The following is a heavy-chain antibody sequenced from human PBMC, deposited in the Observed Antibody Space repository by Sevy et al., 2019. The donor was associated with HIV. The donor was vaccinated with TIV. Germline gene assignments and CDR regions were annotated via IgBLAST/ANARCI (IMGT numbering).Heavy chain of an antibody. CDR2: TSYDGAVR. Sequence: GGSLRLSCAASGLTFRSHAMHWVRQAPGKGLEWVTVTSYDGAVRYYGESVKGRFTVSRDNSKNTLYLQMNSLRPDDTAVYYCAREAGYSAKNDAFAFWGQGTMVTVSS. V-gene: IGHV3-30-3*01. D-gene: IGHD1-26*01. CDR1: GLTFRSHA. J-gene: IGHJ3*01. CDR3: AREAGYSAKNDAFAF.